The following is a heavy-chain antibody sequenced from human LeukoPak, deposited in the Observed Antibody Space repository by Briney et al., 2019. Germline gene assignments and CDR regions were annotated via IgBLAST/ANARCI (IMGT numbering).Heavy chain of an antibody. CDR2: INAGGGGT. J-gene: IGHJ4*02. CDR3: AKGGTIHGRNDH. CDR1: GFTLSSYT. V-gene: IGHV3-23*01. D-gene: IGHD2-8*01. Sequence: GGSLRLSCAASGFTLSSYTMTWVRQAPGKGLDWVSTINAGGGGTFYADSVKGRFTISRDNSNNTLYLQMNSLRVEDTAVYYCAKGGTIHGRNDHWGQGTLVTVSS.